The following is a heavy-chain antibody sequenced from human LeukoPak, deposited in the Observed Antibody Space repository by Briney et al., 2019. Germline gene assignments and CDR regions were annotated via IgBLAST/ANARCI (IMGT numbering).Heavy chain of an antibody. D-gene: IGHD6-13*01. CDR3: ARYSSSWHYFDY. Sequence: SETLSLTCTVSGGSISSYYWSWIRQPPGKGLEWIGYIYYSGSTNYNPSLKSRVTISVDTSKNQFSLKLSSVTAADTAVYYCARYSSSWHYFDYWGQGTLVAVSS. CDR1: GGSISSYY. V-gene: IGHV4-59*08. CDR2: IYYSGST. J-gene: IGHJ4*02.